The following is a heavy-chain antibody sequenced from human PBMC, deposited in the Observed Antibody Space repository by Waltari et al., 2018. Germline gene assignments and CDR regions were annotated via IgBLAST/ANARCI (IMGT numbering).Heavy chain of an antibody. CDR1: GFTFSRYW. V-gene: IGHV3-7*01. CDR2: INYDGSQK. D-gene: IGHD2-2*01. CDR3: AKSRGFEY. J-gene: IGHJ4*02. Sequence: EVQLVESGGGLVQPGGSLRLSCGASGFTFSRYWMSWARQTPGKGLGWVANINYDGSQKYYVDSVKGRFTISRDNAKNSVYLQMNSLRVEDTAVYYCAKSRGFEYWGQGALITVSS.